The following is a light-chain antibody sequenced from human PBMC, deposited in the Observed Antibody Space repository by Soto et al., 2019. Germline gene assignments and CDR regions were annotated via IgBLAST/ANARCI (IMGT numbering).Light chain of an antibody. CDR1: ESLRSN. J-gene: IGKJ1*01. V-gene: IGKV3-15*01. Sequence: EIVMTQSPATLSVSPGERSTLSCRASESLRSNLAWYRQKPGQAPRLLIYDASARATGIPARFSGSGSGTEFTLTISSLQSEDFAVYYCQQYSNWPPWTFGQGTKVDIK. CDR2: DAS. CDR3: QQYSNWPPWT.